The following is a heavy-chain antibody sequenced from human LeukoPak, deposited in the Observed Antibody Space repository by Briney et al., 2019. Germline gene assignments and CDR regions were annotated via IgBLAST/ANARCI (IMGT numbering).Heavy chain of an antibody. CDR3: ARVYCSGGSCYEGALDY. CDR1: GFTFSSYS. CDR2: ISSSSSYI. D-gene: IGHD2-15*01. V-gene: IGHV3-21*01. J-gene: IGHJ4*02. Sequence: PGGSLRLSCAASGFTFSSYSMNWVRQVPGKGLEWVSSISSSSSYIYYADSVKGRFTISRDNAKNSLYLQMNSLRAEDTAVYYCARVYCSGGSCYEGALDYWGQGTLVTVSS.